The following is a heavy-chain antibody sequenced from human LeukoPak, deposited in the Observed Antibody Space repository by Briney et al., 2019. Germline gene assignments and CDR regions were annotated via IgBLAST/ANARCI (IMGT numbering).Heavy chain of an antibody. V-gene: IGHV3-33*01. Sequence: PGRSLRLSCSASGFTFISYGMHWVRQAPGKGLEWVAVIWYDGSNKYYADSVKGRFPISRDNSKNTLYLEMNSLRAEDTAVYYCARDYGSGSFAIWGQERMVTVSS. CDR3: ARDYGSGSFAI. CDR1: GFTFISYG. J-gene: IGHJ3*02. CDR2: IWYDGSNK. D-gene: IGHD3-10*01.